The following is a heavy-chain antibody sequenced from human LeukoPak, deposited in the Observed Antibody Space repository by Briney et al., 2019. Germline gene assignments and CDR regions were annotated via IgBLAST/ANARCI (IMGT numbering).Heavy chain of an antibody. CDR1: GYTFTSYD. CDR2: LNPNSGDT. Sequence: ASVKVSCKASGYTFTSYDINWVRQATGQGPEWMGWLNPNSGDTGYAQKFQGRVTMTRDTSISTAYMELTSLTSEDTAIYYCARDRVGVGGNGWENWGQGTLVTVSS. J-gene: IGHJ4*02. V-gene: IGHV1-8*02. D-gene: IGHD6-19*01. CDR3: ARDRVGVGGNGWEN.